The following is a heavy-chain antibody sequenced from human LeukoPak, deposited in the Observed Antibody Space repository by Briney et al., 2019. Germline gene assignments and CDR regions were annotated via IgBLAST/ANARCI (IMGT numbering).Heavy chain of an antibody. CDR1: GYTFTSYA. J-gene: IGHJ4*02. CDR2: INTNTGNP. CDR3: ARVRYFDSSGYYYYFDY. D-gene: IGHD3-22*01. V-gene: IGHV7-4-1*02. Sequence: SMKASCRASGYTFTSYAMNWVRQAPGQGLEWMGWINTNTGNPTYAQGFTGRFVFSLDTSVSTAYLQISSLKAEDTAVYYCARVRYFDSSGYYYYFDYWGQGTLVTVSS.